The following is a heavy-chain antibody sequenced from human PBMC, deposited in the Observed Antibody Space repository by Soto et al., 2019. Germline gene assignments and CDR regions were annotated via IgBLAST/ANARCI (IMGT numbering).Heavy chain of an antibody. CDR2: MYHSGST. CDR1: GGSISSGGYS. CDR3: ARISASYYYAMDV. D-gene: IGHD6-19*01. J-gene: IGHJ6*02. V-gene: IGHV4-30-2*01. Sequence: PSETLSLTCAVSGGSISSGGYSWSWIRQPPGKGLEWIGYMYHSGSTYYNPSLKSRVTISVDTSKNQFSLQLKSVTAADTALYYCARISASYYYAMDVWGQGSTVTVSS.